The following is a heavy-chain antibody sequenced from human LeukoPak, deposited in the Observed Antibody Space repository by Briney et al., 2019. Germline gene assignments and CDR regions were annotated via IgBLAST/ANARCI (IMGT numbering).Heavy chain of an antibody. CDR3: ARGYSSYDGEYFQH. CDR2: ISSSGYTI. CDR1: GFTFSTYE. Sequence: GGSLRLSCAASGFTFSTYEMSWVRQAPGKGLEWVSYISSSGYTIYYADSVKGRFTISRDNAKNSLYLQMNSLRAEDTAVYYCARGYSSYDGEYFQHWGQGTLVTVSS. J-gene: IGHJ1*01. D-gene: IGHD6-13*01. V-gene: IGHV3-48*03.